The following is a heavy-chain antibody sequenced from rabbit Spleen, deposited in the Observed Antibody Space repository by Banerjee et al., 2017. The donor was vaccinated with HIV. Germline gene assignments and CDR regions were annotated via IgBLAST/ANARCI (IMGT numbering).Heavy chain of an antibody. V-gene: IGHV1S7*01. CDR3: ARDTGSSFSSYGMDL. Sequence: QLTETGGGLVQPGGSLTLSCKASGIDFTNYYISWVRQAPGKGLEWIGIIYAAKGSTDYASWVNGRFTISSDNAQNTLYLQLNSLTAADTATYFCARDTGSSFSSYGMDLWGQGTLVTVS. CDR1: GIDFTNYY. CDR2: IYAAKGST. J-gene: IGHJ6*01. D-gene: IGHD8-1*01.